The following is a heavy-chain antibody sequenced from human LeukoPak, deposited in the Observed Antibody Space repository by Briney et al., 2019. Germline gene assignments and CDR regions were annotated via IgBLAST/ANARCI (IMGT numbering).Heavy chain of an antibody. D-gene: IGHD6-13*01. CDR1: GFTFSSYA. J-gene: IGHJ4*02. Sequence: TGGSLRLSCAASGFTFSSYAMSWVRQAPGKGLEWVSAISGSGGSTYYADSVKGRFTISRDNSKNTLYLQMNSLRAEDTAVYYCAKLDTAAGHFDYWGQGTLVTVSS. CDR2: ISGSGGST. CDR3: AKLDTAAGHFDY. V-gene: IGHV3-23*01.